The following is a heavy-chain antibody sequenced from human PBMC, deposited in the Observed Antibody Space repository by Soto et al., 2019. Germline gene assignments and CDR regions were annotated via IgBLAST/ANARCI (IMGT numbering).Heavy chain of an antibody. Sequence: EVQLVESGGGLVKPGGSLRLSCAASGFTFSSYSMNWVRQAPGKGLEWVSSISSSSSYIYYADSVKGRFTISRDNAKNSLYLQMNSLRAEDTAVYYCARDGVKQWLVPCDYWGQGTLVTVSS. J-gene: IGHJ4*02. CDR3: ARDGVKQWLVPCDY. D-gene: IGHD6-19*01. V-gene: IGHV3-21*01. CDR1: GFTFSSYS. CDR2: ISSSSSYI.